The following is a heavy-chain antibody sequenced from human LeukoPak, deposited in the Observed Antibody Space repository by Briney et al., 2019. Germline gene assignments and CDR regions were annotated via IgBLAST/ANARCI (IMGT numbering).Heavy chain of an antibody. CDR1: GFTFTKYW. D-gene: IGHD3-3*01. CDR3: ARDSYDFWSGYTQFDY. J-gene: IGHJ4*02. V-gene: IGHV3-7*01. CDR2: IKQDGSDK. Sequence: GGSLRLSCAASGFTFTKYWMTWVRQAPGKGLEWVGNIKQDGSDKNYMDSVKGRFTISRDNTKNSVYLQMSSLRAEDTAVYYCARDSYDFWSGYTQFDYWGQGTLVTVSS.